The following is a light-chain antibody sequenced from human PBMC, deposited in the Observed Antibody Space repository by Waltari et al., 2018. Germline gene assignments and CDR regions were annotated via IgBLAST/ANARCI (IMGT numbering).Light chain of an antibody. V-gene: IGLV2-14*01. CDR2: EVS. CDR3: SSYTSTTDLV. J-gene: IGLJ3*02. Sequence: QSALTQPASVSGSPGQSITISCTGTTSDVGGYTYVSWHQQHPGKAPKLIIFEVSYRPSGVSNRFSRSKSGNTASLTISGLQPDDEADYYCSSYTSTTDLVFGGGTKVTVL. CDR1: TSDVGGYTY.